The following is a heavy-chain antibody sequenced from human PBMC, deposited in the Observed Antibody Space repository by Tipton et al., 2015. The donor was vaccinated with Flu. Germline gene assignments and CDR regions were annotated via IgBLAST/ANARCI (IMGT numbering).Heavy chain of an antibody. Sequence: TLSLTCTVSRGSISGYFWSWIRQPPGKGLEWIGYIYYTGRTKQNPSLKSRVTISVDKSKNQFSLNLTSVTAADTAVYYCARDPMSEGGMDVWGQGTTVIVSS. D-gene: IGHD1-26*01. CDR2: IYYTGRT. V-gene: IGHV4-59*12. CDR1: RGSISGYF. J-gene: IGHJ6*02. CDR3: ARDPMSEGGMDV.